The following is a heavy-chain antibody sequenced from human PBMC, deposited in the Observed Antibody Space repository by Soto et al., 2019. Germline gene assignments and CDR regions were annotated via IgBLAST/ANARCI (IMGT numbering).Heavy chain of an antibody. Sequence: LGGPSETLSLTCTVSGGSISSYYWSWIRQPPGKGLEWIGYIYYSGSTNYNPSLKSRVTISVDTSKNQFSLKLSSVTAADTAVYYCARHEADFWSGYSYYFDYWGQGTLVTVSS. CDR3: ARHEADFWSGYSYYFDY. V-gene: IGHV4-59*08. CDR1: GGSISSYY. CDR2: IYYSGST. J-gene: IGHJ4*02. D-gene: IGHD3-3*01.